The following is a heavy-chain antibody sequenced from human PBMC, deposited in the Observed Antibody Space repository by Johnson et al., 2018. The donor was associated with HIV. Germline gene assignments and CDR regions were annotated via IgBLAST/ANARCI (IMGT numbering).Heavy chain of an antibody. V-gene: IGHV3-20*04. J-gene: IGHJ3*02. CDR1: GVTFSDYY. CDR2: INWNGGST. Sequence: VQLVESGGGLVKPGGSLRLSCAASGVTFSDYYMSWVRQAPGKGLEWVSGINWNGGSTGYADSVKGRFTISRDNAKNSLYLQMNSLRAEDTAVYYCARNQGRRNYYDAFDIWGQGTMVTVSS. CDR3: ARNQGRRNYYDAFDI. D-gene: IGHD1-7*01.